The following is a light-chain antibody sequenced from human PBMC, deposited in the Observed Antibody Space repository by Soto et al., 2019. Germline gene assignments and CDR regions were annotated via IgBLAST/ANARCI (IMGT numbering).Light chain of an antibody. CDR2: GAS. V-gene: IGKV1-6*01. CDR3: LQDYTYPWT. J-gene: IGKJ1*01. CDR1: QGISNE. Sequence: IQMTQPPASLSASVGDRFTTPCRASQGISNELGWYQQRPGKAPKVLIYGASNLQSGVPSRFSGSASGTDFTLTISSLQPEDFATYYCLQDYTYPWTVGQGTKVDIK.